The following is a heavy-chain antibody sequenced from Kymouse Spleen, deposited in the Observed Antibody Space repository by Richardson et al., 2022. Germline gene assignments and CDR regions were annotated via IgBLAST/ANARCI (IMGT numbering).Heavy chain of an antibody. J-gene: IGHJ5*02. Sequence: EVQLVESGGGLVKPGGSLRLSCAASGFTFSSYSMNWVRQAPGKGLEWVSSISSSSSYIYYADSVKGRFTISRDNAKNSLYLQMNSLRAEDTAVYYCARDHDSSGWYANWFDPWGQGTLVTVSS. D-gene: IGHD6-19*01. CDR3: ARDHDSSGWYANWFDP. CDR1: GFTFSSYS. CDR2: ISSSSSYI. V-gene: IGHV3-21*03.